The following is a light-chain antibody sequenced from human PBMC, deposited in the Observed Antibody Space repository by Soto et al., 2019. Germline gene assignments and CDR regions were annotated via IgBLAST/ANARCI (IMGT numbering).Light chain of an antibody. CDR3: SSYTSSSTRV. J-gene: IGLJ1*01. Sequence: QSALTQPASVSGSPGQSITISCTGTSSDVGAYDYVSWYQQHPDKAPKLMIYEVSHRPSGVSNRFYGSKSVNTATLTISGLQAEDEADYYCSSYTSSSTRVFGTGT. V-gene: IGLV2-14*03. CDR1: SSDVGAYDY. CDR2: EVS.